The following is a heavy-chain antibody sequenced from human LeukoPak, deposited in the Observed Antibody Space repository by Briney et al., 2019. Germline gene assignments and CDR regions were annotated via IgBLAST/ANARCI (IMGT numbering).Heavy chain of an antibody. Sequence: PSETLSLTCTVSGGSISSGGYYWSWIRQHPGKGLEWIGYIYYSGSTHYNPSLKSRVTISVDTSEDPLSLTLSSVTAADTAVYYCARDVRQTGIAAAGTNWFDPWGQGTLVTVSS. D-gene: IGHD6-13*01. CDR1: GGSISSGGYY. CDR3: ARDVRQTGIAAAGTNWFDP. J-gene: IGHJ5*02. CDR2: IYYSGST. V-gene: IGHV4-31*03.